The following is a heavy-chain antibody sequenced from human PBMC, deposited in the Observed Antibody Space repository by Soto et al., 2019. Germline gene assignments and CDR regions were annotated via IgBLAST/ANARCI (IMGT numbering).Heavy chain of an antibody. CDR1: GGSVSSGSYY. Sequence: PSETLSLTCTVSGGSVSSGSYYWSWIRQPPGKGLEWIGYIYYSGSTNYNPSLKSRVTISVDTSKNQFSLKLSSVTAADTAVYYCARDRRYSSGWYGIDYWGQGTLVTVSS. CDR2: IYYSGST. J-gene: IGHJ4*02. CDR3: ARDRRYSSGWYGIDY. D-gene: IGHD6-19*01. V-gene: IGHV4-61*01.